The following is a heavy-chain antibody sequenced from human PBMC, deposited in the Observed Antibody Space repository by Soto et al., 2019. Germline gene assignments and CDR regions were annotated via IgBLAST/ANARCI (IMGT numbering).Heavy chain of an antibody. Sequence: GGSLRLSCAASGFTFSNAWMSWVRQAPGKGLEWVGCIKSKTDGGTTDYAAPVKGRFTISRDDSKNTLYLQMNSLKTEDTAVYYCTTSRNDETGDYWGQGTLVTVSS. V-gene: IGHV3-15*01. J-gene: IGHJ4*02. CDR2: IKSKTDGGTT. D-gene: IGHD1-1*01. CDR3: TTSRNDETGDY. CDR1: GFTFSNAW.